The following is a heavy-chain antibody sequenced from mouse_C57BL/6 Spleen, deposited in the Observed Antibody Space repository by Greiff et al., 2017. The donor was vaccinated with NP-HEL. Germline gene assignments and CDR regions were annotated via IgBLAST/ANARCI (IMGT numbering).Heavy chain of an antibody. V-gene: IGHV2-2*01. CDR1: GFSLTSYG. J-gene: IGHJ2*01. CDR2: IWSGGST. D-gene: IGHD1-1*01. Sequence: VQLQQSGPGLVQPSQSLSITCTVSGFSLTSYGVHWVRQSPGKGLEWLGVIWSGGSTDYNAAFISRLSISKDTSKSQVFFKMNSLQADDTAIYYCARNWHYGRYYGDYFDYWGQGTTLTVSS. CDR3: ARNWHYGRYYGDYFDY.